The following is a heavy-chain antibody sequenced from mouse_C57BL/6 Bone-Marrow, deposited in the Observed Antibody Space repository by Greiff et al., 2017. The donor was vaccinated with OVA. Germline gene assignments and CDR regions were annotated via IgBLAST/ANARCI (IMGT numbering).Heavy chain of an antibody. V-gene: IGHV1-80*01. CDR3: ARGYF. CDR2: IYPGDGDT. Sequence: QVQLQQSGAELVTPGASVALSCPASFSAFRSYWLNWVKQRPGKGLEWIGQIYPGDGDTNYNGKFKGKATLTADKSSSTAYMQLSSLTSEDSAVYVCARGYFWGQGTTLTVSS. CDR1: FSAFRSYW. J-gene: IGHJ2*01.